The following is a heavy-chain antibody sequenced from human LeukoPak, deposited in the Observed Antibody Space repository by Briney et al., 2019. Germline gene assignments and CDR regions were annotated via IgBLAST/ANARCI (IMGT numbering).Heavy chain of an antibody. Sequence: GGSLRLSCAASGFTFSSYAMSWVRQAPGKGLEWVSAISGSGGSTYYAGSVKGRFTISRDNSKNTLYLQMNSLRAEDTAVYYCAKSVNWNYVWDYFDYWGQGTLVTVSS. CDR2: ISGSGGST. CDR3: AKSVNWNYVWDYFDY. D-gene: IGHD1-7*01. V-gene: IGHV3-23*01. CDR1: GFTFSSYA. J-gene: IGHJ4*02.